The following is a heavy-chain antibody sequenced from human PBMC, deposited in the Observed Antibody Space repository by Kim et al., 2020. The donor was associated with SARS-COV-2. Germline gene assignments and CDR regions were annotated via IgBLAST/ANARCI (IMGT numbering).Heavy chain of an antibody. V-gene: IGHV3-23*01. J-gene: IGHJ3*02. D-gene: IGHD4-17*01. CDR2: ISGSGGST. CDR1: GFTFSSYA. CDR3: AKDREGEKTTVVNSDAFDI. Sequence: GGSLRLSCAASGFTFSSYAMSWVRQAPGKGLEWVSAISGSGGSTYYADSVRGRFTISRDNSKNTLYLQMNSLRAEDTAVYYCAKDREGEKTTVVNSDAFDIWGQGTMVTVSS.